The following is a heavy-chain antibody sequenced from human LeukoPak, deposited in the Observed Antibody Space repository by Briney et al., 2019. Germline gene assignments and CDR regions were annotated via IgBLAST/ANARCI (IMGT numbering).Heavy chain of an antibody. Sequence: GASVKVSCKASGYTFTSYYMHWVRQAPGRGLEWMGIINPSGGSTSYAQKFQGRVTMTRDTSTSTVYMELSSLRSEDTAVYYCARELRDCSGGSCYEVDAFDIWGQGTMVTVSS. CDR3: ARELRDCSGGSCYEVDAFDI. CDR2: INPSGGST. D-gene: IGHD2-15*01. V-gene: IGHV1-46*01. J-gene: IGHJ3*02. CDR1: GYTFTSYY.